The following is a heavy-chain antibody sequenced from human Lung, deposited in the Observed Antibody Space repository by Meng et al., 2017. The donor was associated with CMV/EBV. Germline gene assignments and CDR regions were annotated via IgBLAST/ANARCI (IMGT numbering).Heavy chain of an antibody. CDR2: VNPISDDT. CDR3: AKSSDNGWSS. V-gene: IGHV1-2*06. Sequence: VQLVQSGAEGRLPGASGKISCQASGYSFSGFYLNWARQAPGHGLEWLGRVNPISDDTHLAQKFEGRITVTRGATINTAFMELTRLRPDDTAVYYCAKSSDNGWSSWGPGTLVTVSS. D-gene: IGHD6-19*01. J-gene: IGHJ4*01. CDR1: GYSFSGFY.